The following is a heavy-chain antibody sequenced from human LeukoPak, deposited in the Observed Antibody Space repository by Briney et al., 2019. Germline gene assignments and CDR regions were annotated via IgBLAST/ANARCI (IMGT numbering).Heavy chain of an antibody. CDR1: GFTFSNYY. D-gene: IGHD3-22*01. J-gene: IGHJ4*02. CDR3: AKVGPGYDRSGYYDN. CDR2: ISGSAGNT. Sequence: GGSLRLSCVASGFTFSNYYMNWVRQAPGRGLEWVSGISGSAGNTYYADSVKGRFTISRDNSKNTLDLQMNSLRAEDTAEYYCAKVGPGYDRSGYYDNWGQGTLVTVSS. V-gene: IGHV3-23*01.